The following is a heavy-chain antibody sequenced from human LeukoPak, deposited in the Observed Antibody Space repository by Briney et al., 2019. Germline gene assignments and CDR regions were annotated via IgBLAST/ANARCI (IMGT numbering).Heavy chain of an antibody. J-gene: IGHJ4*02. Sequence: PGRSLRLSCAASGFTFSSYGMHWVRQAPGKGLEWVAVIWYDGSNKYYADSVKGRFTISRDNSKNTLYLQMNSLRAEDTAVYYCAESTQLGYCSSTSCYFDYWGQGTLVTVSS. D-gene: IGHD2-2*01. CDR3: AESTQLGYCSSTSCYFDY. CDR2: IWYDGSNK. CDR1: GFTFSSYG. V-gene: IGHV3-33*06.